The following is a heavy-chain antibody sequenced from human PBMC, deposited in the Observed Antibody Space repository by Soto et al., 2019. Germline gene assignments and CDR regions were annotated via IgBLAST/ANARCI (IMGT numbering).Heavy chain of an antibody. CDR1: GFTVSSNF. Sequence: PGGSLRLSCAASGFTVSSNFMNWVRQAPGKGLEWLSVIFPGGSTYYTDSMKGRFTISRDISKNTVFLQMNSLRAEDTAVYFCARGTGYYYWDDYGGQGTLVTVSS. D-gene: IGHD3-22*01. CDR2: IFPGGST. CDR3: ARGTGYYYWDDY. J-gene: IGHJ4*02. V-gene: IGHV3-66*01.